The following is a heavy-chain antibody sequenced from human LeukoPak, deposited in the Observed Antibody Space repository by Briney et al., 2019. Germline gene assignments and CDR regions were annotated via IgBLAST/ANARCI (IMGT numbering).Heavy chain of an antibody. V-gene: IGHV1-69*13. Sequence: SVKVSCKASGGTFSSYAISWVRQAPGQGLEWMGGIIPIFGTANYAQKFQGRVTITADESTSTAYMELSSLRSEDTAVYYCAGYCSSTSCYEISDYYYYMDVWGKGTTVTVSS. CDR3: AGYCSSTSCYEISDYYYYMDV. CDR2: IIPIFGTA. D-gene: IGHD2-2*01. CDR1: GGTFSSYA. J-gene: IGHJ6*03.